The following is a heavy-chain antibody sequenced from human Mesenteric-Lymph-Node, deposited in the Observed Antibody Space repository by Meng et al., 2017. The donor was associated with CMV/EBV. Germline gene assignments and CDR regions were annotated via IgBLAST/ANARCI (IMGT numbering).Heavy chain of an antibody. V-gene: IGHV3-30-3*01. D-gene: IGHD2/OR15-2a*01. Sequence: SCAASGFTFSTYALHWVRKAPGTGLEWVSLISYDGNNTFYADSVKGRFTISRDNSMNTLYLQMNSLRAEDTALYYCARDNRAEAFDIWGQGTMVTVSS. CDR2: ISYDGNNT. CDR3: ARDNRAEAFDI. CDR1: GFTFSTYA. J-gene: IGHJ3*02.